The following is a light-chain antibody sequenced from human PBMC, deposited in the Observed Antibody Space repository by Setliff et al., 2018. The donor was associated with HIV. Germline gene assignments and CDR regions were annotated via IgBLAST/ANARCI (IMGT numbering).Light chain of an antibody. CDR1: SSDVGSHNL. CDR2: EVS. J-gene: IGLJ2*01. V-gene: IGLV2-23*02. CDR3: CSYAGSAYVI. Sequence: QSVLTQPASVSGSPGQSITISCTGTSSDVGSHNLVSWYQQHPGRAPKLMIYEVSKRPSGVSNRFSGSKSGNTASLTISGLQADDETDYYCCSYAGSAYVIFGGGTKVTVL.